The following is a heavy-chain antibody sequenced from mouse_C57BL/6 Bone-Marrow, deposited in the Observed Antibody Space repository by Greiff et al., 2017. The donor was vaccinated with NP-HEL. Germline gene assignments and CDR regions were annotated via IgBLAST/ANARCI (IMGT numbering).Heavy chain of an antibody. D-gene: IGHD2-4*01. J-gene: IGHJ1*03. Sequence: QVQLQQPGAELVRPGTSVKLSCKASGYTFTSYWMHWVKQRPGQGLEWIGVIDPSDSYTNYNQKFKGKATLTVDTSSSTAYMQLSSLTSEDSAVYYCASSEDYDCWYFDGWGTGTTVTVSS. CDR1: GYTFTSYW. CDR3: ASSEDYDCWYFDG. V-gene: IGHV1-59*01. CDR2: IDPSDSYT.